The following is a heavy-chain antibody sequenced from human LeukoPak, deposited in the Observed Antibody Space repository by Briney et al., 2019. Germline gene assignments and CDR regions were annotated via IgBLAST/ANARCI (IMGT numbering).Heavy chain of an antibody. Sequence: PSETLSLTCTVSGGSISSYYWNWIRQPPGKGLEWIGYIYYSGSTNYNPSLKSRVTISLDTSKNQFSLKLSSVTAADTAVYYCARVYYDYVWGSYRLSAFDIWGQGTMVTVSS. CDR1: GGSISSYY. CDR2: IYYSGST. J-gene: IGHJ3*02. D-gene: IGHD3-16*02. V-gene: IGHV4-59*01. CDR3: ARVYYDYVWGSYRLSAFDI.